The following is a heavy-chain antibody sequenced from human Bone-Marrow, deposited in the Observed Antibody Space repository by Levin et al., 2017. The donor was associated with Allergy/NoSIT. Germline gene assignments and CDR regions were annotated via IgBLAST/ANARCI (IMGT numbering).Heavy chain of an antibody. Sequence: PGESLKISCAASGFTFSSYAMSWVRQAPGKGLEWVSTISGSDDNTYYADSVKGRFTISRDNSKNTLYLQMNSLRAEDTAVYYCAKDLYGDYVIDYWGQGTLVTVSS. J-gene: IGHJ4*02. CDR2: ISGSDDNT. V-gene: IGHV3-23*01. D-gene: IGHD4-17*01. CDR1: GFTFSSYA. CDR3: AKDLYGDYVIDY.